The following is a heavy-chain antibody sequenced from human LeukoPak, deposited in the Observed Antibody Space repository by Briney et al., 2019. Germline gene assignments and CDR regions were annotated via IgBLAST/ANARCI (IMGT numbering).Heavy chain of an antibody. J-gene: IGHJ4*02. CDR3: AILPRADYVWGSYRFGWDY. CDR1: GGTFSSYA. V-gene: IGHV1-69*04. Sequence: SVKVSCKASGGTFSSYAISWVRQAPGQGLEWMGRIIPILGIANYAQKFQGRVTITADKSTSTAYMELSSLRPEDTAVYCCAILPRADYVWGSYRFGWDYWGQGTLVTVSS. CDR2: IIPILGIA. D-gene: IGHD3-16*02.